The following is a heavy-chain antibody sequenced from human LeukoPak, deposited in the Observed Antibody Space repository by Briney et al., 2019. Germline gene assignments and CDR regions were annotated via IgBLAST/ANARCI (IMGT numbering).Heavy chain of an antibody. J-gene: IGHJ4*02. CDR1: GSTVSSNY. V-gene: IGHV3-53*01. CDR3: ARETSRARVEMATGSFDY. D-gene: IGHD5-24*01. Sequence: GGSLRLSCAASGSTVSSNYMSWVRQAPGKGLEWVSVIYSGGITYYADSVKGRFTISRDNSKNTLYLQMNSLRAEDTAVYYCARETSRARVEMATGSFDYWGQGTLVTVSS. CDR2: IYSGGIT.